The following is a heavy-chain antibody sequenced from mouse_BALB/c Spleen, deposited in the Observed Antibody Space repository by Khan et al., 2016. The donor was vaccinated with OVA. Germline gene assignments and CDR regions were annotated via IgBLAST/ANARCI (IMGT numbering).Heavy chain of an antibody. Sequence: EVELVESGGGLVKPGGSLKLSCEASGFTFSDYYMYWVRQTPEKRLEWVATISDGGSYTYYPASVKGRFTISRDDVKNNLYLRMSSLKSEDTAMYYCTRGYYGDPFAYWGQGTLVTVSA. CDR2: ISDGGSYT. J-gene: IGHJ3*01. V-gene: IGHV5-4*02. CDR3: TRGYYGDPFAY. D-gene: IGHD2-13*01. CDR1: GFTFSDYY.